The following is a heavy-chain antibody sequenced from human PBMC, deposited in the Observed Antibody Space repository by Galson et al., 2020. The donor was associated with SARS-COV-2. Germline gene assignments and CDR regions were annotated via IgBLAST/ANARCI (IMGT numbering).Heavy chain of an antibody. CDR3: AYGGNSLYFDL. CDR1: GGSISSYY. V-gene: IGHV4-59*01. CDR2: IYYSGST. Sequence: ASETLSLTCTVSGGSISSYYWSWIRQPPGKGLEWIGYIYYSGSTNYNPSLKSRVTISVDTSKNQFSLKLSSVTAADTAVYYCAYGGNSLYFDLWGRGTLVTVSS. D-gene: IGHD4-17*01. J-gene: IGHJ2*01.